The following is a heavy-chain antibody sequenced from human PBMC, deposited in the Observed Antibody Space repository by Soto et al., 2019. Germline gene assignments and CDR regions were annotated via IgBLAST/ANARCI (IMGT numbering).Heavy chain of an antibody. CDR3: ALCGGSGSYYTGGWFDP. V-gene: IGHV1-69*01. CDR1: GGTFSSYA. D-gene: IGHD3-10*01. CDR2: IIPIFGTA. J-gene: IGHJ5*02. Sequence: QVQLVQSGAEVKKPGSSVKVSCKASGGTFSSYAISWVRQAPGQGLEWMGGIIPIFGTANYAQKFQGRVTITEDESTSTAYMERSSLRSEDTAVYYCALCGGSGSYYTGGWFDPWGQGTLVTVSS.